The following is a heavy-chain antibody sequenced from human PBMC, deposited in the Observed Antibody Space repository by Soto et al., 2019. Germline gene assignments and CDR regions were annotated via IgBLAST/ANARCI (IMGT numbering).Heavy chain of an antibody. CDR1: GYTFTRSG. J-gene: IGHJ6*02. V-gene: IGHV1-18*01. D-gene: IGHD3-10*01. CDR3: ARAGAAPDYYYGLDV. CDR2: INPDNGNT. Sequence: ASVKVSCKASGYTFTRSGISWVLQAPGQGLEWLGWINPDNGNTNYAQHLQGRVSLTTDTSTSTAYMDLRSLRSDDTAIYYCARAGAAPDYYYGLDVWGQGTTVTVSS.